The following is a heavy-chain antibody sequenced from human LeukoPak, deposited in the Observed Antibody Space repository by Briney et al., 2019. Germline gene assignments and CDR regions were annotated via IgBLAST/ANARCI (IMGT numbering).Heavy chain of an antibody. J-gene: IGHJ4*02. D-gene: IGHD3-22*01. V-gene: IGHV3-20*04. CDR1: GFTFDDYG. CDR2: ISWNGGYI. Sequence: GGSLSLSCAASGFTFDDYGMSWVRQGPGKGLEWVSGISWNGGYIGYVDSVKGRFTISRDNAKNSLYLQMNSLRAEDTALYYCARGYYDSSGKGGYFLDSWGQGTLVTVSS. CDR3: ARGYYDSSGKGGYFLDS.